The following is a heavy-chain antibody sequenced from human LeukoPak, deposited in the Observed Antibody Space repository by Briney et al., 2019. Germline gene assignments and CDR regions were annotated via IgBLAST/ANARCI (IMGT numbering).Heavy chain of an antibody. CDR3: ARAYSSGWNHDAFDI. D-gene: IGHD6-19*01. Sequence: ASVKVSCKASGYTFTGYYMHWVRQAPGQGLEWMGWINPNSGGTNYAQKFQGRVTMTRDTSISTAYMELSRLRSDDTAVYYCARAYSSGWNHDAFDIWGQGTMVTVSS. V-gene: IGHV1-2*02. CDR2: INPNSGGT. J-gene: IGHJ3*02. CDR1: GYTFTGYY.